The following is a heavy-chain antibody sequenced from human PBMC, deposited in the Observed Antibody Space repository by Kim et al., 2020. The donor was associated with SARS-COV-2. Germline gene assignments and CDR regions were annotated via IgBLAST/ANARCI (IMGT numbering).Heavy chain of an antibody. Sequence: SETLSLTYTVSGGSISSGSYYWSWIRQPAGKGLEWIGRIYTSGSTNYNPSLKSRVTISVDTSKNQFSLKLSSVTAADTAVYYCAREAVNYYGSGSYYNIDYWGQGTLVTVSS. CDR2: IYTSGST. V-gene: IGHV4-61*02. J-gene: IGHJ4*02. D-gene: IGHD3-10*01. CDR3: AREAVNYYGSGSYYNIDY. CDR1: GGSISSGSYY.